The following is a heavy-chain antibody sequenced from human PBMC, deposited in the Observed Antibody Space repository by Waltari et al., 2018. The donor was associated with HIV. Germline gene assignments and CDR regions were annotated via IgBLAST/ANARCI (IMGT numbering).Heavy chain of an antibody. CDR2: FSYDGVNQ. D-gene: IGHD3-10*01. V-gene: IGHV3-30-3*01. CDR1: GSIFNDNA. CDR3: VRESKLPGEFYPFEY. J-gene: IGHJ4*02. Sequence: QLHLVESGGGVVQPGWSLRLSCAASGSIFNDNALHCVRQAPGKGLEWISFFSYDGVNQNYADSVKGRFTISRDDSRSRLYLQMNSLRREDTAVYYCVRESKLPGEFYPFEYWGQGTLVTVSS.